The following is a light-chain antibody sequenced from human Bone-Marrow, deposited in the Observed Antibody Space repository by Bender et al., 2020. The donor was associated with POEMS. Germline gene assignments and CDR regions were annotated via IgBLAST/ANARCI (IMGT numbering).Light chain of an antibody. CDR2: SSH. CDR3: AVWDDSLNGWV. V-gene: IGLV1-44*01. J-gene: IGLJ3*02. CDR1: SSNIGAHA. Sequence: QSVLTQPPSASGTPGQMVTISCSGGSSNIGAHAVNWYQHLPGTAPKLLIYSSHRRPSEVPDRFSGSRSGTSASLAISGLQSEDEADYYCAVWDDSLNGWVFVGGTKLTVL.